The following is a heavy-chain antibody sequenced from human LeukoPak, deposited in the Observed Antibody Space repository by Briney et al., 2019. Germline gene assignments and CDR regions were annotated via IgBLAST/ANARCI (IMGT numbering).Heavy chain of an antibody. J-gene: IGHJ4*02. CDR3: ARDVGTRGWYKFEY. CDR1: GDSVSSNNGA. Sequence: SQTLSLTCGISGDSVSSNNGAWNWIRQSPSRGLEWLGRTYYRTKWYNDYAGSMKGRITISPDRSNNQSSLQLNSVTPEDTAVYYRARDVGTRGWYKFEYWGQGTLVNVPS. D-gene: IGHD6-19*01. CDR2: TYYRTKWYN. V-gene: IGHV6-1*01.